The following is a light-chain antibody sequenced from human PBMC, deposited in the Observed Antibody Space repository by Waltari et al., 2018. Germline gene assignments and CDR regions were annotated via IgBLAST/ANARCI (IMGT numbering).Light chain of an antibody. CDR2: DVS. CDR3: ASYTTSSNVV. J-gene: IGLJ2*01. Sequence: QSALTQSASVSGSPGQSITISCTGTSSDVGGYNYVSWYQQHPGKAPKLMIYDVSNRPSGVSNRFSGPKSGNTASPTISGLQAEDEADYYCASYTTSSNVVFGGGTKLTVL. V-gene: IGLV2-14*03. CDR1: SSDVGGYNY.